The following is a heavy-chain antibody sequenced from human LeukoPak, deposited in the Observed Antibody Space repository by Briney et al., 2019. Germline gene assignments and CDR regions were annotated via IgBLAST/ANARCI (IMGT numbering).Heavy chain of an antibody. Sequence: KPSETLSLTCTVSGGSISSSSYYWGWIRQPPGKGLEWIGSIYYSGSTYYNPSLKSRVTISVDTSKNQFSLKLSSVTAADTAAYYCARLYCSGGSCYSVEWFDPWGQGTLVTVSS. D-gene: IGHD2-15*01. CDR1: GGSISSSSYY. J-gene: IGHJ5*02. CDR3: ARLYCSGGSCYSVEWFDP. V-gene: IGHV4-39*01. CDR2: IYYSGST.